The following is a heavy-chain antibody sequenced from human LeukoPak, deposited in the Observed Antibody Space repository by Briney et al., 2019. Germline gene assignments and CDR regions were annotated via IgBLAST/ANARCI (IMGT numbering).Heavy chain of an antibody. CDR3: ARGNRGVLRYFDWLPDFDY. J-gene: IGHJ4*02. D-gene: IGHD3-9*01. CDR1: GGSISSYY. V-gene: IGHV4-59*08. Sequence: PSETLSLTCTVSGGSISSYYWSWIRQPPGKGLEWIGYVYYSGSTNYNPSLKSRVTISVDTSKNQFSLKLSSVTAADTAVYYCARGNRGVLRYFDWLPDFDYWGQGTLVTVSS. CDR2: VYYSGST.